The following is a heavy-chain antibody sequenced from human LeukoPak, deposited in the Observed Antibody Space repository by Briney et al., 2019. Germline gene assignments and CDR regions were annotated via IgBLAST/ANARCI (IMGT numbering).Heavy chain of an antibody. CDR2: VYYSGLT. D-gene: IGHD3-10*01. Sequence: TSETLSLTCTVSGGSINSSNYNWGWIRQPPRRGPEWLASVYYSGLTYYNSSLKSRVSISVDTSKNQFSLKLTSVTAADTAVYYCARVAYGSGSRLIDCWGQGTLVTISS. V-gene: IGHV4-39*07. CDR3: ARVAYGSGSRLIDC. J-gene: IGHJ4*02. CDR1: GGSINSSNYN.